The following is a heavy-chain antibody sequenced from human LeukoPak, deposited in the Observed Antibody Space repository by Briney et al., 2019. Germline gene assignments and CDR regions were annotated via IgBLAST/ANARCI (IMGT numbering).Heavy chain of an antibody. CDR2: IYYSGST. CDR1: GGSISSYY. CDR3: AAEVIKYYYDSSGYLDY. V-gene: IGHV4-59*12. Sequence: SETLSLTCTVSGGSISSYYWSWIRQPPGKGLEWIGYIYYSGSTNYNPSLKSRVTISVDKSKNQFSLKLSSVTAADTAVYYCAAEVIKYYYDSSGYLDYWGQGTLVTVSS. J-gene: IGHJ4*02. D-gene: IGHD3-22*01.